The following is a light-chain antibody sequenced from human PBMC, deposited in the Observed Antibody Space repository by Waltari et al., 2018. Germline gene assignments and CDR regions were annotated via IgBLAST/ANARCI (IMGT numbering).Light chain of an antibody. CDR3: CSYAGSGTLV. CDR1: SSDVGHYDL. CDR2: EVT. J-gene: IGLJ2*01. V-gene: IGLV2-23*02. Sequence: QSALTQPASVSGSPGQSITISCTGTSSDVGHYDLVSWYQQHPGKAPKLMIYEVTKRPSWVSNRFSGSKSGNTASLTVSGLQAEDEADYYCCSYAGSGTLVFGGGTKLTVL.